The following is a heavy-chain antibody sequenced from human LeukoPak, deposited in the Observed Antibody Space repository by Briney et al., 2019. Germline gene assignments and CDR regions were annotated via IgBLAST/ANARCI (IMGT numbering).Heavy chain of an antibody. Sequence: GGSLRLSCAASGFTFSDYYMSWIRQAPGKGLEWVSYISSSTGYTYYADSVKGRFTISRDNAKNSLYLQMNSLRAEDTAVYYCARVLGYHGSGSYYPDYWGQGTLVTVSS. CDR1: GFTFSDYY. CDR3: ARVLGYHGSGSYYPDY. D-gene: IGHD3-10*01. CDR2: ISSSTGYT. J-gene: IGHJ4*02. V-gene: IGHV3-11*05.